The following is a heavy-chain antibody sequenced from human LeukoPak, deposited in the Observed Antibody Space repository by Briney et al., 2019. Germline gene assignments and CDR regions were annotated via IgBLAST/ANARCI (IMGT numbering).Heavy chain of an antibody. J-gene: IGHJ4*02. D-gene: IGHD6-13*01. CDR2: IYYSGST. Sequence: PSETLSLTCTVSGGSISSSSYYWGWIRQPPGKGLEWIGSIYYSGSTYYNPSLKSRVTISVDTSKNQFSLKLRSVTAADTAVYYCARLPLYSSSWTEAYYFDYWGQGTLVTVSS. CDR1: GGSISSSSYY. V-gene: IGHV4-39*01. CDR3: ARLPLYSSSWTEAYYFDY.